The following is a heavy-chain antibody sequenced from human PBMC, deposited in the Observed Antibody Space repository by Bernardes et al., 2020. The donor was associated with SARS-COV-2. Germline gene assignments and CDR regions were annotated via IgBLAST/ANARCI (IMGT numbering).Heavy chain of an antibody. D-gene: IGHD2-15*01. CDR3: TRVLDGRAGAFDI. CDR1: GFTLSSYC. CDR2: INGDGRTT. Sequence: GGSLRLSCIGSGFTLSSYCMHWVRQAPGTGPVWVSRINGDGRTTNYADSVKGRFTISRDNAKNALYLHMNSLRAEDTAVYYCTRVLDGRAGAFDIWGQGIMVTVSS. V-gene: IGHV3-74*01. J-gene: IGHJ3*02.